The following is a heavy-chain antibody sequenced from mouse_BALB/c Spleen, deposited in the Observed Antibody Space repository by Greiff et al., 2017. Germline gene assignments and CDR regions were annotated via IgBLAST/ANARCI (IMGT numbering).Heavy chain of an antibody. CDR1: GFTFSSFG. V-gene: IGHV5-17*02. J-gene: IGHJ4*01. CDR3: ARGQLRGAMDY. D-gene: IGHD1-1*01. CDR2: ISSGSSTI. Sequence: EVKLMESGGGLVQPGGSRKLSCAASGFTFSSFGMHWVRQAPEKGLEWVAYISSGSSTIYYADTVKGRFTISRDNPKNTLFLQMTSLRSEDTAMYYCARGQLRGAMDYWGQGTSVTVSS.